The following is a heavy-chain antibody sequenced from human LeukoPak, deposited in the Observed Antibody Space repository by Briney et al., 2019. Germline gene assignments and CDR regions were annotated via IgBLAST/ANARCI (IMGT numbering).Heavy chain of an antibody. CDR2: IKQDGTET. Sequence: GGSLRLSCAASGFTFSSYSMNWVRQAPGKGLEWVGNIKQDGTETYFMDSVRGRFTISRDNAKNSPYLQMNSLRAEDTAVYYCARDYYGTGSHDYWGQGTLVTVSS. CDR3: ARDYYGTGSHDY. CDR1: GFTFSSYS. J-gene: IGHJ4*02. D-gene: IGHD3-10*01. V-gene: IGHV3-7*01.